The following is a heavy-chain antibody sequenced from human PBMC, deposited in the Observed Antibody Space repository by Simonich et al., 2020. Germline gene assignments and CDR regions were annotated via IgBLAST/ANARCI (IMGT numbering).Heavy chain of an antibody. J-gene: IGHJ1*01. D-gene: IGHD6-13*01. V-gene: IGHV4-34*01. CDR1: GGSFSGYY. Sequence: QVQLQQWGAGLLKPSETLSLTCAVYGGSFSGYYWSWILQPQGKGLEWIGAINHNGSTKYNTTLMRRVTISVNTSKNQFSLKLSSVTAADTAVYYCARGLRVAAAGTAFQHWGQGTLVTVSS. CDR3: ARGLRVAAAGTAFQH. CDR2: INHNGST.